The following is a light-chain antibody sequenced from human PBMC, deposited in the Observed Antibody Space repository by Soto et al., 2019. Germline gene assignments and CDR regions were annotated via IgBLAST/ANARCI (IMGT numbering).Light chain of an antibody. Sequence: QSVLNQTASVSGSPGQSIAVSCTGTRRDVGGYDYVSWYQQQPDKAPKLMIYEVTKRPSGVSNRFSGSKSGNTASLTISGLQAEDEADYYCSSHTSGSTRVFGTGTKVTVL. V-gene: IGLV2-14*01. CDR3: SSHTSGSTRV. J-gene: IGLJ1*01. CDR1: RRDVGGYDY. CDR2: EVT.